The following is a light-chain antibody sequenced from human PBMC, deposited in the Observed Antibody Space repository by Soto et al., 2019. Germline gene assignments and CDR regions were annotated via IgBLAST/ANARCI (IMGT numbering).Light chain of an antibody. V-gene: IGKV1-9*01. J-gene: IGKJ4*01. CDR2: AAS. CDR3: QQLNSSPLT. Sequence: IQLTQSPPSLSASVGDRVTITCRASQGISSYLAWYQQKPGKAPKLLIYAASILQSGVPSRFSGSGSGTDFTLTISRLQTEDFATYYCQQLNSSPLTFGGGTKVEIK. CDR1: QGISSY.